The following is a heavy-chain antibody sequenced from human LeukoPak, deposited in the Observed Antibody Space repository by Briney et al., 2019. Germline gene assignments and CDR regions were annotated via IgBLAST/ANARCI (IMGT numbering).Heavy chain of an antibody. CDR2: IRYDGSNK. D-gene: IGHD5-24*01. J-gene: IGHJ2*01. CDR1: GFTFNGHW. CDR3: AKGRDVYNYWYFDL. V-gene: IGHV3-30*02. Sequence: GGSLRLSCEASGFTFNGHWMHWVRQAPGKGLEWVAFIRYDGSNKYYADSVKGRFTISRDNSKNTMYLQMNSLRAEDTAVYYCAKGRDVYNYWYFDLWGRGTLVTVSS.